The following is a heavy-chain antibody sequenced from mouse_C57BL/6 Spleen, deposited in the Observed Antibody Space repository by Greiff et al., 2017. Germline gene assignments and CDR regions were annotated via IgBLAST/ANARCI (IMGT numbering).Heavy chain of an antibody. V-gene: IGHV1-82*01. CDR1: GYAFSSSW. D-gene: IGHD1-1*01. J-gene: IGHJ1*03. CDR3: ATVEGYFDV. Sequence: QVQLQQSGPELVKPGASVKISCKASGYAFSSSWMNWVKQRPGKGLEWIGRIYPGDGDTNYNGKFKGKATLTADKSSSTAYMQLSSLTSEDSAVYFCATVEGYFDVWGTGTTVTVSS. CDR2: IYPGDGDT.